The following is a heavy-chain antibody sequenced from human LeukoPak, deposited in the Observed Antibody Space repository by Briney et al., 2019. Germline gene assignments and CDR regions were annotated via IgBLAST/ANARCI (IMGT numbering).Heavy chain of an antibody. CDR3: ARGGAAPQNFDY. V-gene: IGHV4-59*12. J-gene: IGHJ4*02. CDR2: IYYSGST. CDR1: GGSISSYY. Sequence: SETLSLTCTVSGGSISSYYWSWIRQPPGKGLEWIGYIYYSGSTYYNPSLKSRVTISVDRSKNQFSLKLTSVTAADTAVYYCARGGAAPQNFDYWGQGTLVTVSS. D-gene: IGHD6-13*01.